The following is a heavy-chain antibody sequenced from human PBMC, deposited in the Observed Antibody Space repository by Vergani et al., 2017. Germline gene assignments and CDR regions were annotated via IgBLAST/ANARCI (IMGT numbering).Heavy chain of an antibody. D-gene: IGHD5-12*01. Sequence: EVQLVESGGGLVKPGESPRLSCVASGFTFGSYSMIWVRQAPGKGLEWVSSISSGSSYIYYADSVKGRFIISRDNAKNSLYLQMNSLRAEDTAVYYCARDLTRYSTASRRYFDYWGQGTLVTVSS. CDR2: ISSGSSYI. V-gene: IGHV3-21*01. CDR1: GFTFGSYS. CDR3: ARDLTRYSTASRRYFDY. J-gene: IGHJ4*02.